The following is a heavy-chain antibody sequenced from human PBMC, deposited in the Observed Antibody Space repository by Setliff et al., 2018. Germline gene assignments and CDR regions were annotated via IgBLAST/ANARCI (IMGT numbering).Heavy chain of an antibody. V-gene: IGHV3-74*03. CDR1: GFTFSSYW. D-gene: IGHD3-9*01. Sequence: PGGSLRLSCAASGFTFSSYWMHWVRQDPGKGLVWVSRVNDDGSSAMYADSVKGRFTMSRDNAKNTLYLQMNSLRAEDTAVYYCARAYYGTVNGYSSYYGLDVWGQGTTVTVSS. J-gene: IGHJ6*02. CDR3: ARAYYGTVNGYSSYYGLDV. CDR2: VNDDGSSA.